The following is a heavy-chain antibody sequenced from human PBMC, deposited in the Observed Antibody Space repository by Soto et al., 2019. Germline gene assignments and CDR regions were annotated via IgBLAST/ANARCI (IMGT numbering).Heavy chain of an antibody. V-gene: IGHV3-23*01. CDR2: ISSIGGST. Sequence: PGGSLRLSCTASGFTFSNYALSWVRQAPGKGLEWVSGISSIGGSTHYADSVKGRFTISRDTSKSTVYLQMNSLRVEDTAIYYCAKGRYSSGWYIYDYWGQGTLVTVSS. CDR3: AKGRYSSGWYIYDY. CDR1: GFTFSNYA. J-gene: IGHJ4*02. D-gene: IGHD6-19*01.